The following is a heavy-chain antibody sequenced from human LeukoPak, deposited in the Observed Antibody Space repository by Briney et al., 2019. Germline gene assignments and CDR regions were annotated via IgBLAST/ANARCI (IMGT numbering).Heavy chain of an antibody. J-gene: IGHJ6*03. CDR3: ARDRRAPYYGFRSGYIDHYYMDV. D-gene: IGHD3-3*01. V-gene: IGHV3-7*01. CDR1: EFTFSTYW. CDR2: IKQDGSEK. Sequence: GGSLRLSCAASEFTFSTYWMTWVRQAPGKGLEWVANIKQDGSEKYYVDSVKGRFTISRDNAKNSLYLQMNSLRAEDTAVYYCARDRRAPYYGFRSGYIDHYYMDVWGKGTTVTVSS.